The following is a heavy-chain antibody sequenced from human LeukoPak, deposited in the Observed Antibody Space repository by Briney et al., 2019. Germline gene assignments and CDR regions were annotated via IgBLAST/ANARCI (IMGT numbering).Heavy chain of an antibody. D-gene: IGHD6-19*01. J-gene: IGHJ5*02. CDR3: AKGGWYPYNWFDP. CDR1: GFTFSSYW. CDR2: IKQDVSEK. Sequence: GGSLRLSCAASGFTFSSYWMTWVRQAPGKGLEWVANIKQDVSEKYYVDSVKGRFTISRDNAKNSLYLQMNSLRAEDTAVYYCAKGGWYPYNWFDPWGQGTLVTVSS. V-gene: IGHV3-7*03.